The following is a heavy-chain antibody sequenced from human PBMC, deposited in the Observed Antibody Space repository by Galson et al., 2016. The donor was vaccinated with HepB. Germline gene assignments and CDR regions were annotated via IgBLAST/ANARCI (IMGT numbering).Heavy chain of an antibody. CDR3: AKGWSGLDS. CDR2: ISSTSHST. J-gene: IGHJ4*02. Sequence: SLRPSCAASGFTFSTSAMSWVRQAPGQGLEWVSAISSTSHSTYYADSVKGRFTISRDNAKNTLFLQMDSLKIDDTAVYYCAKGWSGLDSWGQGTLVTISS. CDR1: GFTFSTSA. V-gene: IGHV3-23*01. D-gene: IGHD3-3*01.